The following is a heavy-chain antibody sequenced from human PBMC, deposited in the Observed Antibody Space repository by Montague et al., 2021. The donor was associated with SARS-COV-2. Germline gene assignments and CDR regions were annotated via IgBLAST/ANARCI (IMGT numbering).Heavy chain of an antibody. CDR2: IYTRGGT. Sequence: TLSLTCTVSGGSIRSGSYNWSWIRQSAGKGLEWIGRIYTRGGTYYNPSLKSRVTISIDTSKNQLSLKLSSVTAADAATYYCARSGEGGTSWPFDYWGQGTLVTVSS. D-gene: IGHD6-13*01. J-gene: IGHJ4*02. CDR1: GGSIRSGSYN. V-gene: IGHV4-61*02. CDR3: ARSGEGGTSWPFDY.